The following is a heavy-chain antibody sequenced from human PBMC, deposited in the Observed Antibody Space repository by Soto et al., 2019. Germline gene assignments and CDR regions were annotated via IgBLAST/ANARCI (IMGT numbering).Heavy chain of an antibody. V-gene: IGHV3-33*08. CDR3: ARHYSSYGPFAY. J-gene: IGHJ4*02. Sequence: GGSLRLSCAGSGFTFSSYGMHWVRQAPGKGLEWVAVIYDGSNKYYADSVKGRFTISRDNSKNTLYLQMNSLRAEDTAVYYCARHYSSYGPFAYWGQGTLVTVSS. D-gene: IGHD5-18*01. CDR2: IYDGSNK. CDR1: GFTFSSYG.